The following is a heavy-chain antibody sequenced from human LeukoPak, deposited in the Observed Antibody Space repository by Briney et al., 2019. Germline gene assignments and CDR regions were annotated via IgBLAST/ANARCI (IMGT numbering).Heavy chain of an antibody. CDR2: IYPGDPDP. CDR1: GYTFTTYW. J-gene: IGHJ4*02. CDR3: ARHGLGSSWFGFDY. Sequence: GESLKISCKGSGYTFTTYWIGWVRQMPGKGLEWMGIIYPGDPDPRYGPSFQGQVTTSADKSISTAYLQWSSLKASDSAMYYCARHGLGSSWFGFDYWGQGTLVTVSS. D-gene: IGHD6-13*01. V-gene: IGHV5-51*01.